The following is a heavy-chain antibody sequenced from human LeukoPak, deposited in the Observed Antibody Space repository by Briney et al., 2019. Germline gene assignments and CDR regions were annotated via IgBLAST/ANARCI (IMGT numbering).Heavy chain of an antibody. Sequence: GGTLRLSCAASGFTFSNAWMSWVRQAPGKGLEWVGRIKSKTDGGTTDYAAPVKGRFTISRDDSKNTLYLQMNSLKTEDTAVYYCTTALLITRPLERGVLWFGELLLRDYWGQGTLVTVSS. D-gene: IGHD3-10*01. J-gene: IGHJ4*02. CDR1: GFTFSNAW. CDR3: TTALLITRPLERGVLWFGELLLRDY. CDR2: IKSKTDGGTT. V-gene: IGHV3-15*01.